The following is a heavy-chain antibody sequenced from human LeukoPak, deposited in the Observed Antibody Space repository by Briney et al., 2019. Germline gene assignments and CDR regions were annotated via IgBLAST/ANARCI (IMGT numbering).Heavy chain of an antibody. J-gene: IGHJ6*03. D-gene: IGHD3-3*01. CDR1: GYTFTSYY. V-gene: IGHV1-46*01. CDR2: INPSGGST. CDR3: ARGPALYYDFWSGYYRSYYYYYMDV. Sequence: ASVKVSCKASGYTFTSYYMHWVRQAPGQGLEWMGIINPSGGSTSYAQKFQGRVTITRNTSISTAYMELSSLRSEDTAVYYCARGPALYYDFWSGYYRSYYYYYMDVWGKGTTVSVSS.